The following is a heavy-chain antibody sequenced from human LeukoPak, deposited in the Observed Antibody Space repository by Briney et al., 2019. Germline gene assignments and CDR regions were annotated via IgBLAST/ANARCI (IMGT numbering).Heavy chain of an antibody. Sequence: GRSLRLSCAASGFTFSDYYMSWIRQAPGKGLEWVSYISSSGSTIYYADSVKGRFTISRDNAKNSLYLQMNSLRAEDTAVYYCARRGIKGIAAAGGCWFDPWGQGTLVTVSS. CDR1: GFTFSDYY. CDR2: ISSSGSTI. V-gene: IGHV3-11*01. D-gene: IGHD6-13*01. J-gene: IGHJ5*02. CDR3: ARRGIKGIAAAGGCWFDP.